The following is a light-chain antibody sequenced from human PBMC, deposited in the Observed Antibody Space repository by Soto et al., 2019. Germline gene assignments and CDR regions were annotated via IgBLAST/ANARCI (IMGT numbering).Light chain of an antibody. CDR1: QSISSY. Sequence: DIQMTQSPSSLSASVGDRVTITCRASQSISSYLNWYHQKPGKAPKLLIYAASSLQSGVPSRFSGSGSGTDFNLTISSLQPEDFATYYCQQSYSTPRPFGQGTKVQIK. V-gene: IGKV1-39*01. CDR3: QQSYSTPRP. CDR2: AAS. J-gene: IGKJ1*01.